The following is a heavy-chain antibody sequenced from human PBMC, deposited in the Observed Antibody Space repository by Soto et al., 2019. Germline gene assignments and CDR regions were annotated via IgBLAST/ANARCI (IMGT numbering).Heavy chain of an antibody. CDR1: GYTFTTYG. CDR2: INPLKGDT. J-gene: IGHJ3*01. Sequence: QAQLVQSGGEMKKAGASVKVPCKASGYTFTTYGITWVRQAPGQGLDWMGWINPLKGDTKSAANFQDRVTMTTDTSTRTAYMELRSLRSDDTAVYYCARVKVPAAVLGAFDVWGQGTLVTVSS. D-gene: IGHD2-2*01. CDR3: ARVKVPAAVLGAFDV. V-gene: IGHV1-18*01.